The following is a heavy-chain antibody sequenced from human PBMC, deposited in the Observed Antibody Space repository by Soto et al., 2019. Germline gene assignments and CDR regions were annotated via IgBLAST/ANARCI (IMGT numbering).Heavy chain of an antibody. V-gene: IGHV1-46*03. Sequence: ASVKVSCKASGYTFTSHNMHWVLQAPGQGLEWMGVINPSIGTTTYAQKFQGRVTMTSDTSTSSVYMEVSSLRSEDTAVYYCARGYDYAWGSFRYYFDYWGQGTQVTVSS. CDR3: ARGYDYAWGSFRYYFDY. CDR2: INPSIGTT. J-gene: IGHJ4*02. D-gene: IGHD3-16*02. CDR1: GYTFTSHN.